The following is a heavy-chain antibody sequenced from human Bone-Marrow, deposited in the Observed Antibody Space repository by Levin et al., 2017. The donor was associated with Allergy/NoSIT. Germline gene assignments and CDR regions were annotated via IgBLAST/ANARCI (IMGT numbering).Heavy chain of an antibody. CDR3: ARDLRGGIAAAGLFDY. J-gene: IGHJ4*02. Sequence: PGGSLRLSCAASGFTFSSYSMNWVRQAPGKGLEWVSYISSSSSTIYYADSVKGRFTISRDNAKNSLYLQMNSLRDEDTAVYYCARDLRGGIAAAGLFDYWGQGTLVTVSS. V-gene: IGHV3-48*02. D-gene: IGHD6-13*01. CDR1: GFTFSSYS. CDR2: ISSSSSTI.